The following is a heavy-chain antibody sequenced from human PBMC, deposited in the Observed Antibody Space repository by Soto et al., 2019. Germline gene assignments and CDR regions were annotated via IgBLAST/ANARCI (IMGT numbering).Heavy chain of an antibody. Sequence: QVELVESGGGVVQPGRSLRLSCAASGFTFSSYGMHWVRQAPGKGLEWVALISYDGSNKYYADSVKGRFTISRDNSKNTLYLQMNSLRSEDTAVYYCAKEYGSNSFSFDYWGQGTLVTVSS. D-gene: IGHD4-4*01. CDR3: AKEYGSNSFSFDY. CDR1: GFTFSSYG. V-gene: IGHV3-30*18. J-gene: IGHJ4*02. CDR2: ISYDGSNK.